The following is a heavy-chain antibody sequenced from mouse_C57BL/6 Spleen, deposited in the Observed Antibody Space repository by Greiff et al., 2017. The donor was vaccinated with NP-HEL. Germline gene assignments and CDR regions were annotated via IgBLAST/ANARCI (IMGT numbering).Heavy chain of an antibody. J-gene: IGHJ2*01. Sequence: EVQLVESGPGLVKPSQSLSLTCSVTGYSITSGYYWNWIRQFPGNKLEWMGYISYDGSNNYNPSLKNRISITRDTSKNQFFLKLNSVTTEDTATYYCARANWGVGDYFDYWGQGTTLTVSS. CDR3: ARANWGVGDYFDY. CDR1: GYSITSGYY. CDR2: ISYDGSN. D-gene: IGHD4-1*01. V-gene: IGHV3-6*01.